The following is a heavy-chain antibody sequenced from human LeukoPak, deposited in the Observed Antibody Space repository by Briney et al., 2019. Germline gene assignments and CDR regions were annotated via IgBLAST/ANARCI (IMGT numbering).Heavy chain of an antibody. V-gene: IGHV1-18*01. Sequence: XMXQAPGQGLEWMGWISTQSGSTSYAQKVQGRLTLTTDRSTNTAYMELRSLRSDDTAVYYCARGAYGDKWGQGTMVTVSS. CDR2: ISTQSGST. D-gene: IGHD4-17*01. J-gene: IGHJ4*02. CDR3: ARGAYGDK.